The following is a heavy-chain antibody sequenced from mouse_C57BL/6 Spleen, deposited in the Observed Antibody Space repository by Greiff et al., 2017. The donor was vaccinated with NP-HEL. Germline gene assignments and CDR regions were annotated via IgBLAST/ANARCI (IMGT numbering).Heavy chain of an antibody. D-gene: IGHD2-4*01. V-gene: IGHV1-64*01. CDR3: AKSYYDYDVGY. CDR1: GYTFTSYW. J-gene: IGHJ2*01. CDR2: IHPNSGST. Sequence: QVQLQQPGAELVKPGASVKLSCKASGYTFTSYWMHWVKQRPGQGLEWIGMIHPNSGSTNYNEKFKSKATLTVDKSSSTAYMQLSSLTSEDSAVYYCAKSYYDYDVGYWGQGTTLTVSS.